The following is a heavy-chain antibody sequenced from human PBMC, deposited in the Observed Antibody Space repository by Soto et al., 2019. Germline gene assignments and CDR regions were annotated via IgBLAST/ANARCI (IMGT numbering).Heavy chain of an antibody. CDR1: GFTFHSFS. J-gene: IGHJ6*02. CDR2: ISFDGSNK. V-gene: IGHV3-30*04. CDR3: ARFITSLQYFDYYGMDV. D-gene: IGHD2-2*01. Sequence: QVQLVESGGGVVQPGRSLRLSCEASGFTFHSFSMHWVRQAPGKGLEWVAVISFDGSNKDYADSVKGRFTISIDNSKNTLDRQMDSLRPEDTDVYYCARFITSLQYFDYYGMDVWGQGTTVAVSS.